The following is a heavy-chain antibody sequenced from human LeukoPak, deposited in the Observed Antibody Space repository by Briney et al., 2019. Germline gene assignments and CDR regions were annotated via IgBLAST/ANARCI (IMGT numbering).Heavy chain of an antibody. V-gene: IGHV4-34*01. CDR1: GGSFSGYY. CDR2: INHSGST. D-gene: IGHD6-6*01. J-gene: IGHJ4*02. Sequence: SETLSLTCAVYGGSFSGYYWSWIRQPPGKGLEWIGEINHSGSTNCNPSLKSRVTISVDTSKNQFSLKLSSVTAADTAVYYCARAQAFEYSSSSGPVDYWGQGTLVTVSS. CDR3: ARAQAFEYSSSSGPVDY.